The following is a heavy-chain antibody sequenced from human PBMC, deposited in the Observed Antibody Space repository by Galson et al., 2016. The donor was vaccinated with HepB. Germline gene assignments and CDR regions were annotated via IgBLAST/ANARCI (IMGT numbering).Heavy chain of an antibody. V-gene: IGHV3-30-3*01. J-gene: IGHJ4*02. CDR1: GIAFSNSI. D-gene: IGHD6-25*01. Sequence: SLRLSCAASGIAFSNSIMHRVRQAPGMGPEWAAGMSFDGYSKYYLDAVKGRFTISRDDSKKTLYLQMDSLRAEDTALYYCAREGYSSGWAPAFDDWGQGTLVTVSS. CDR3: AREGYSSGWAPAFDD. CDR2: MSFDGYSK.